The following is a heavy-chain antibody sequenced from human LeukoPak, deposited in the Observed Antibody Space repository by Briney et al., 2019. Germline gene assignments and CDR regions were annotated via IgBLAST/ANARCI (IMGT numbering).Heavy chain of an antibody. Sequence: PGGSLRLSCAASGFTFSSYAMSWVRQAPGKGLEWVSAISGSGGSTYYADSVKGRFTISRDNSKNTLYLQMNSLRAEDTAVYYCAKKDVKRFSVAKSPIDYWGRGTLVTVSS. D-gene: IGHD5-12*01. CDR2: ISGSGGST. CDR1: GFTFSSYA. CDR3: AKKDVKRFSVAKSPIDY. J-gene: IGHJ4*02. V-gene: IGHV3-23*01.